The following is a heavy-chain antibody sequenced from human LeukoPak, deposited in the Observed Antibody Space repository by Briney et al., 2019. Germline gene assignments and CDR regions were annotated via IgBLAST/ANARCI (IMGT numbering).Heavy chain of an antibody. CDR1: GFTFSNYW. CDR3: ARVSILNLGELSEAFDM. V-gene: IGHV3-7*05. J-gene: IGHJ3*02. Sequence: PGGSLRLSCAASGFTFSNYWMTWVRQAPGKGLEWVADIKQDGSEKYFVDSVKGRFTISRDNAKNSLYLQMNSLRAEDTAVYFCARVSILNLGELSEAFDMWGQGTMVTVSS. D-gene: IGHD3-16*02. CDR2: IKQDGSEK.